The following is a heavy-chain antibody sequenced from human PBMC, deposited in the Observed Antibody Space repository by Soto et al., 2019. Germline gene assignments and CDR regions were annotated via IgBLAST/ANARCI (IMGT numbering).Heavy chain of an antibody. CDR3: ANDVTTVRGVIDYFDF. CDR1: GFTLSGYA. Sequence: EVQLLESGGGLVQPGDSLRLSCAASGFTLSGYAMSWVRQAPGKGLEWVSAISAGDGDTYYEDSVKGRFTISRDTSKNQLFLQMSSLRADDTAIYYCANDVTTVRGVIDYFDFWGQGTLVTVSS. D-gene: IGHD3-10*01. CDR2: ISAGDGDT. V-gene: IGHV3-23*01. J-gene: IGHJ4*02.